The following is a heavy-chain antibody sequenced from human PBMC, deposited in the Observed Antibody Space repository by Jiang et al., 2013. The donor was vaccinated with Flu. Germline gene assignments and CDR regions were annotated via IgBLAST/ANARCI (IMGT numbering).Heavy chain of an antibody. D-gene: IGHD6-19*01. CDR1: AA. Sequence: VQLVESGGGVVQPGRSLRLSCAASAAMHWVRQAPGKGLEWVAGISFDGNNIWYAGSVKGRFTVSRDNSKNTVSLQMNSLRVEDTAVYYCASQSGWREYFQDWGQGTLVTVSS. V-gene: IGHV3-30*16. CDR2: ISFDGNNI. J-gene: IGHJ1*01. CDR3: ASQSGWREYFQD.